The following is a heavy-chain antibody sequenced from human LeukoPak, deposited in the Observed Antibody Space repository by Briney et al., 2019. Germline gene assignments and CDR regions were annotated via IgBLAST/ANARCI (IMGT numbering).Heavy chain of an antibody. CDR1: GVPVSSASHY. D-gene: IGHD2-15*01. V-gene: IGHV4-61*01. Sequence: NPAETLFLTCTVSGVPVSSASHYWSWIRQPPGKELEWIGFGFYSGSNYYNPSLKRRVFISVDTSKNQFSLKLSSVTAADTAIYCCASDRGYFSSDSCYHFDYWGQGTLVTVSS. CDR2: GFYSGSN. CDR3: ASDRGYFSSDSCYHFDY. J-gene: IGHJ4*02.